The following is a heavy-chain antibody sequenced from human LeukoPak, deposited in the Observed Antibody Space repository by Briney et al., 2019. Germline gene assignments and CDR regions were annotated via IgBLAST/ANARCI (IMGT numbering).Heavy chain of an antibody. V-gene: IGHV3-49*03. Sequence: GGSLRLSGTASGFTFGDYGMSGFRQAPGKGREWVGFTRSKAHGGGIEYAASVRGRFTISRDDSKSIAYLQMNSLKTEDTAVYYCSRSINGYDFMVGFWGQGTLVTVSS. CDR1: GFTFGDYG. CDR2: TRSKAHGGGI. CDR3: SRSINGYDFMVGF. J-gene: IGHJ4*02. D-gene: IGHD5-12*01.